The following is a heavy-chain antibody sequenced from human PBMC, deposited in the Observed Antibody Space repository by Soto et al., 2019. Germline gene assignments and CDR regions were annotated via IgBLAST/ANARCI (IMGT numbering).Heavy chain of an antibody. J-gene: IGHJ5*02. V-gene: IGHV4-31*03. Sequence: PSEPLSLTCTVSCGSISSGGYYLSLLHQHPGKGLEWIGYIYYSGSTYYNPSLKSRVTISVDTSKNQFSLKLSSVTAADTAVYYCARGIAAAGSDWFEPWGQGTLVTVSS. CDR1: CGSISSGGYY. CDR3: ARGIAAAGSDWFEP. D-gene: IGHD6-13*01. CDR2: IYYSGST.